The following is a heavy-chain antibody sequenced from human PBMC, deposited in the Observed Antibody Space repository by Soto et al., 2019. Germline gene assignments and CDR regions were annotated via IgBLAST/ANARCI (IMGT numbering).Heavy chain of an antibody. V-gene: IGHV3-33*01. CDR3: ERPTRGGVYYYGMDV. CDR2: IWYDGSNK. D-gene: IGHD3-10*01. J-gene: IGHJ6*02. CDR1: GFTFSSYG. Sequence: GSLLLACSASGFTFSSYGMHWVRQAPGKGLEWMAVIWYDGSNKYYADSVKVRFTISRDNSKNTLYLQMNSLRAEDTAVYYCERPTRGGVYYYGMDVWGQGTKVTVSS.